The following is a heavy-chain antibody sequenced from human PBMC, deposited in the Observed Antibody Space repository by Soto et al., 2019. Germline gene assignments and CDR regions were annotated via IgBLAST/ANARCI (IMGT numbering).Heavy chain of an antibody. CDR3: TGITWFRGMDV. V-gene: IGHV6-1*01. J-gene: IGHJ6*02. D-gene: IGHD3-10*01. CDR1: GYSVSSNSAA. Sequence: PSQTLSLTCAISGYSVSSNSAAWNLIRQSPSRGLEWLGRTYYKSKWNNDYALSVKSRITINPDTSKNQFSLHLYSVTPEDTAVYYCTGITWFRGMDVWGQGTPVTVSS. CDR2: TYYKSKWNN.